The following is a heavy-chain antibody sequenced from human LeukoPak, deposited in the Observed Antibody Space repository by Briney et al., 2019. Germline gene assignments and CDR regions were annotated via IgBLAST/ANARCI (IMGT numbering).Heavy chain of an antibody. V-gene: IGHV1-3*01. CDR3: ARVIYYGSETPAY. CDR2: INAGSGNT. J-gene: IGHJ4*02. CDR1: GYTFTTYA. Sequence: ASVKVSCTASGYTFTTYATHWVRQAPGQRLEWMGWINAGSGNTRYSQKLQGRLTITRDTSASTAYMELSSLRSEDTAVYYCARVIYYGSETPAYWGQGTLVTVSS. D-gene: IGHD3-10*01.